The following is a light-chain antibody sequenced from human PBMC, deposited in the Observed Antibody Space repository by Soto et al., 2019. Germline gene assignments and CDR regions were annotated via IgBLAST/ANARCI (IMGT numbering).Light chain of an antibody. CDR3: QKFNTAPLT. CDR2: SES. Sequence: DIQMTQSPSSLSASVGDRVTITCRASQDISVYLAWYQQKPGKVPKLLIYSESTLQSGVPSRFSGSGSGTYFTLTISSLQPEDVAIYYCQKFNTAPLTFGQGTRLEI. V-gene: IGKV1-27*01. CDR1: QDISVY. J-gene: IGKJ5*01.